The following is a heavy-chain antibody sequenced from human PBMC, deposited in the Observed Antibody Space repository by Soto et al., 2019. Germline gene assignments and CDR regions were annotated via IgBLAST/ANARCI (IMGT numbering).Heavy chain of an antibody. J-gene: IGHJ4*02. CDR3: ASNSNWRHDY. D-gene: IGHD6-13*01. V-gene: IGHV3-7*05. Sequence: GGSLRLSCAASGFSFSSYWMSWVRQAPGKGLEWVANMKQDGSEKYYVDSVKGRFIISRDNAKSSLFLQMNSLRAEDTAVYYCASNSNWRHDYWGQGTLVTVSS. CDR2: MKQDGSEK. CDR1: GFSFSSYW.